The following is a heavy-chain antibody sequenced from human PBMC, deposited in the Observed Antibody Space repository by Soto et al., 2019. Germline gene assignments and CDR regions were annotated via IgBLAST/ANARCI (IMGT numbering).Heavy chain of an antibody. J-gene: IGHJ6*02. D-gene: IGHD3-3*01. V-gene: IGHV4-31*03. CDR2: IYYSGST. Sequence: PSETLSLTCTVSGGSISSGGYYWSWSRQHPGKGLEWIGDIYYSGSTYYNPSLKSRVTISVDTSKNQFSLKLSSVTAADTAVYYCATFPYDFWSGYLTQAYGMDVWGQGTTVTVSS. CDR3: ATFPYDFWSGYLTQAYGMDV. CDR1: GGSISSGGYY.